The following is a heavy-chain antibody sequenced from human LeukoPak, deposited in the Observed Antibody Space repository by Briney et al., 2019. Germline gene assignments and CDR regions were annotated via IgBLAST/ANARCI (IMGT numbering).Heavy chain of an antibody. Sequence: GGSLRLSCAASGFTFSNSAMSWVRQAPGKGLEWVSTLSGIGITTYYADSVTGRFTISRDNAKNTLYLQMNSLRAEDTAVYYCAKGIYSSGWSYFDYWGHGTLVTVSS. CDR1: GFTFSNSA. V-gene: IGHV3-23*01. CDR3: AKGIYSSGWSYFDY. D-gene: IGHD6-19*01. CDR2: LSGIGITT. J-gene: IGHJ4*01.